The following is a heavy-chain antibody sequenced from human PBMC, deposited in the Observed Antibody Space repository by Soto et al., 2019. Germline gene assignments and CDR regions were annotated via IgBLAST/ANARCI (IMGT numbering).Heavy chain of an antibody. CDR1: GFTFNTHW. J-gene: IGHJ4*02. Sequence: EVQLVESGGGVVQPGGSLRLSCTASGFTFNTHWMHWVRQAPGKGLVWVSRIYFDGITTNYADSVKGRLTVSRDNAKNTEYMRVRTLRDTETPVCYCAKEGAMGVDYWGQGTLVTVSS. D-gene: IGHD1-26*01. CDR3: AKEGAMGVDY. V-gene: IGHV3-74*01. CDR2: IYFDGITT.